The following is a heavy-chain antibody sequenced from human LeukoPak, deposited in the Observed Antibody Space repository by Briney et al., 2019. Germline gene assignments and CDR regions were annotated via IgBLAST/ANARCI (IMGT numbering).Heavy chain of an antibody. V-gene: IGHV4-61*01. CDR1: GGSVSSGTYY. CDR3: ARARGNYYGSGSYDY. J-gene: IGHJ4*02. D-gene: IGHD3-10*01. CDR2: IYFNGST. Sequence: PSETLSLTCTVSGGSVSSGTYYWTWNRQPPGKGLEWIVYIYFNGSTNYNPSLKSRVTISVDTSKTQFSLKLTSVTAADTAVYYCARARGNYYGSGSYDYWGQGTLVTVSS.